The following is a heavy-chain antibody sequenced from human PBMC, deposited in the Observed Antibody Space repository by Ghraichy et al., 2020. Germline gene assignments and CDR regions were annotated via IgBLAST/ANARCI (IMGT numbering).Heavy chain of an antibody. V-gene: IGHV4-38-2*02. J-gene: IGHJ4*02. CDR1: SYSISSGYY. CDR2: IYHSGST. Sequence: SETLSLTCAVSSYSISSGYYWGWIRQPPGKGLEWIGNIYHSGSTYYNPSLKSRVTISVDTSKNQFSLRLRSVTAADTAVYYCARDEGTYYYGSGSYSLFDYWGQGTLVTVSS. D-gene: IGHD3-10*01. CDR3: ARDEGTYYYGSGSYSLFDY.